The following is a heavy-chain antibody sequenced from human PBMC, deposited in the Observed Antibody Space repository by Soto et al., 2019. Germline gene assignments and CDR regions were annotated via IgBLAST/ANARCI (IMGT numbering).Heavy chain of an antibody. D-gene: IGHD3-3*01. CDR2: MTPSDGST. CDR1: ADIFNNYY. V-gene: IGHV1-46*02. Sequence: ASVKVSCKTSADIFNNYYMHWVRQAPGQGLEWMGVMTPSDGSTKYAQKFQGRVTITADKSTSTAYMELSSLRSEDTDVYYCASFLEYGQYYYYGMDVWGQGTTVTVSS. CDR3: ASFLEYGQYYYYGMDV. J-gene: IGHJ6*02.